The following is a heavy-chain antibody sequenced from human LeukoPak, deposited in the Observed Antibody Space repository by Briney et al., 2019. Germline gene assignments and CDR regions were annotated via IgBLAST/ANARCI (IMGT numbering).Heavy chain of an antibody. D-gene: IGHD3-16*02. V-gene: IGHV1-18*01. CDR2: ISAYNGNT. J-gene: IGHJ4*02. CDR3: AREKENYDYVWGSYRSFDY. Sequence: GASVKVSCKASGYTFTSYGISWVRQAPGQGLEWKGWISAYNGNTNYAQKLQGRVTMTTDTSTSTAYMELRSLRSDDTAVYYCAREKENYDYVWGSYRSFDYWGQGTLVTVSS. CDR1: GYTFTSYG.